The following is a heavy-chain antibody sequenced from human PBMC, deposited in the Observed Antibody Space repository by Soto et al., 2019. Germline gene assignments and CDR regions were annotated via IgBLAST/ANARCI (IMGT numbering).Heavy chain of an antibody. V-gene: IGHV4-31*03. Sequence: ASETLSVTCTVSGGSISSGGYYWIWIRQHPGKGLEWIGYIYYSGSTYYNPSLKSRVTISVDTSKNQFSLKLSSVTAADTAVYYCARGYSSSWNWFDPWGQGTLVTVSS. D-gene: IGHD6-13*01. CDR1: GGSISSGGYY. CDR3: ARGYSSSWNWFDP. CDR2: IYYSGST. J-gene: IGHJ5*02.